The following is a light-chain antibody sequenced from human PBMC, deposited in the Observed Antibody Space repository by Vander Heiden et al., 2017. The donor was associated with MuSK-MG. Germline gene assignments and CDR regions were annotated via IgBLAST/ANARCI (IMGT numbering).Light chain of an antibody. CDR3: SSYTTSRTVV. CDR2: EMT. CDR1: GSDIGAYNF. Sequence: QSALSQPASVSGSPGQSITISCTGTGSDIGAYNFVSWYQHHPGKAPKLLIYEMTHRPSGVSSRFSDTKSGITASLTISGLQAEDEADYYCSSYTTSRTVVFGGGTKVTVL. J-gene: IGLJ2*01. V-gene: IGLV2-14*01.